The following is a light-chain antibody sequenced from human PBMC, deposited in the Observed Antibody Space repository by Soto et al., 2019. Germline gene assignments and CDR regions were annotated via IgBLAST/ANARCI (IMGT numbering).Light chain of an antibody. V-gene: IGLV2-11*01. CDR3: CSYAGSYTLV. J-gene: IGLJ2*01. CDR1: SSDVGGYNF. Sequence: QSALTQPRSVSRSPGQSVTISCTGTSSDVGGYNFVSWYQQHPDKAPKLIIYDVSKRPSGVPDRFSGSKSGNTASLTISGLQTEDEADYYCCSYAGSYTLVFGGGTKLTVL. CDR2: DVS.